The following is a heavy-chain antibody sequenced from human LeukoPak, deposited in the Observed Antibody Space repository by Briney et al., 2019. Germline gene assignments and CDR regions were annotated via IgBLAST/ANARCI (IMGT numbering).Heavy chain of an antibody. CDR2: INHSGST. CDR3: ASSHYYDSSGYYPIYYMDV. CDR1: GGSLSGYY. J-gene: IGHJ6*03. V-gene: IGHV4-34*01. Sequence: SETLSLTCAVYGGSLSGYYWSWIRQPPGKGLEWIGEINHSGSTNYNPSLKSRVTISVDTSKNQFSLKLSSVTAADTAVYYCASSHYYDSSGYYPIYYMDVWGKGTTVTVSS. D-gene: IGHD3-22*01.